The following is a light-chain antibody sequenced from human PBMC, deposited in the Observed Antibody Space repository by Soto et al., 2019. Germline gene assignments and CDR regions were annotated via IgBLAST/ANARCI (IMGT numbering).Light chain of an antibody. V-gene: IGLV2-14*03. Sequence: QSLLTQPASLSGSPGQSIAISLTGNSSDVGAYDYVSWYQQHPDRAPRLVIYEVSNRPSGVSNRFSGSKSVNTATLTISGLQAEDEADYYCASHTTTNTRVFGTGTKVTVL. J-gene: IGLJ1*01. CDR2: EVS. CDR1: SSDVGAYDY. CDR3: ASHTTTNTRV.